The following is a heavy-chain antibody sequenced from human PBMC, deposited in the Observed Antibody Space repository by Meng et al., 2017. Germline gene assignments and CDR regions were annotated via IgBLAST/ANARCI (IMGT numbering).Heavy chain of an antibody. CDR3: LDEAPRSDY. CDR1: GFTFNNYW. Sequence: EVQLVGSGGGLVKPGGSLRLSCAASGFTFNNYWMHWVRQVPGKGLVWVSRISGDGSITNYADSVKGRFTISRDNAKNTLYLQMNSLRPEDTAVYYCLDEAPRSDYWGQGSLVTVSS. V-gene: IGHV3-74*02. D-gene: IGHD1-1*01. J-gene: IGHJ4*02. CDR2: ISGDGSIT.